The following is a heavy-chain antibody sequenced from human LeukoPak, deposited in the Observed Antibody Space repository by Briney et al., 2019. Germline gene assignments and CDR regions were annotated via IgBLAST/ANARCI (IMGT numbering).Heavy chain of an antibody. CDR1: GFTFSSYG. CDR2: IRYDGSNK. CDR3: AKDWDGDYAADY. D-gene: IGHD4-17*01. V-gene: IGHV3-30*02. Sequence: GGSPRLSCAASGFTFSSYGMHWVRQAPGKGLEWVAFIRYDGSNKYYADSVKGRFTISRDNSKNTLYLQMNSLRAEDTAVYYCAKDWDGDYAADYWGQGTLVTVSS. J-gene: IGHJ4*02.